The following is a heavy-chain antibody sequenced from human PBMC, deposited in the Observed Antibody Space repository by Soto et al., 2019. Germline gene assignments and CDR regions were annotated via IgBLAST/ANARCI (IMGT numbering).Heavy chain of an antibody. CDR2: IYYTETT. CDR1: GGSISSYY. Sequence: QVQLQELGPGLVKPSETLSLTCTVSGGSISSYYWSWIRQPPGKGLEWIGYIYYTETTSYNPSLKSRVTISVDTSKNQFSLKLSSVNAADTALYYCAGGYGSGSYSASYVYWGQGTLVTVSS. D-gene: IGHD3-10*01. CDR3: AGGYGSGSYSASYVY. J-gene: IGHJ4*02. V-gene: IGHV4-59*01.